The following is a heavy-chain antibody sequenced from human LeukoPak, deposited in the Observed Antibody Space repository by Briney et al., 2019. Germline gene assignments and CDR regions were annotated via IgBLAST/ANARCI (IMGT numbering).Heavy chain of an antibody. D-gene: IGHD3-22*01. CDR3: ARRPYYDSSGYYSRYYYYYYYMDV. V-gene: IGHV4-39*07. CDR1: GGSITSNSYY. J-gene: IGHJ6*03. CDR2: ITYSGST. Sequence: SETLSLTCTVSGGSITSNSYYWGWIRQPPGKGLEWIGSITYSGSTYYNPSLKRRVTISIDTSKNQFSLKLSSVTAADTAVYYCARRPYYDSSGYYSRYYYYYYYMDVWGKGTTVTISS.